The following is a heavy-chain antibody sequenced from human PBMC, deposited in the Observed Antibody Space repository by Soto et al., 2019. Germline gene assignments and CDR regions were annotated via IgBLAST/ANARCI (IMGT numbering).Heavy chain of an antibody. CDR1: GYTFTSYA. D-gene: IGHD6-19*01. V-gene: IGHV1-3*01. J-gene: IGHJ6*02. CDR2: INAGNGNT. CDR3: ARARSSGWYLAYYYGMDV. Sequence: QVQLVQSGAEVKKPGASVKVSCKASGYTFTSYAMHWVRQAPGQRLEWMGWINAGNGNTKYSQKFQGRVTITRDTSASTAYMELSSLRSEDTAVYYCARARSSGWYLAYYYGMDVWGQGTTVTFSS.